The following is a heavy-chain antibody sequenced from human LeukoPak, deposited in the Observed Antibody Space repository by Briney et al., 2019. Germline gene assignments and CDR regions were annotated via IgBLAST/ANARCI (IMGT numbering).Heavy chain of an antibody. J-gene: IGHJ6*03. CDR3: ARRLYCSSTSCHDAYYYYMDV. V-gene: IGHV4-34*01. D-gene: IGHD2-2*01. CDR2: INHSGST. Sequence: SETLSLTCAVYGGSFSGYYWSWIRQPPGKGLEWIGEINHSGSTNYNPSLKSRVTISVDTSKNQFSLKLSSVTAADTAVYYCARRLYCSSTSCHDAYYYYMDVWGKGTTVTVSS. CDR1: GGSFSGYY.